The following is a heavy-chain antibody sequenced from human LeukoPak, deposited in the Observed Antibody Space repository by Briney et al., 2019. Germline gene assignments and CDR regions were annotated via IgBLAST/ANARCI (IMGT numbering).Heavy chain of an antibody. Sequence: GRSLRLSCAASGFTFSSYAMHWVRQAPGKGLEWVAAISYDGSNKYYADSVKGRFTISRDNSKNTLYLQMNSLRAEDTAVYYCARDPYGGNSEDYWGQGTLVTVSS. J-gene: IGHJ4*02. CDR1: GFTFSSYA. CDR3: ARDPYGGNSEDY. V-gene: IGHV3-30-3*01. CDR2: ISYDGSNK. D-gene: IGHD4-23*01.